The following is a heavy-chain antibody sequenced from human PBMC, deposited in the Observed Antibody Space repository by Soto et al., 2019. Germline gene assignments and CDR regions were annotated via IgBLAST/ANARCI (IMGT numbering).Heavy chain of an antibody. CDR2: ISTYNGKT. D-gene: IGHD6-13*01. CDR1: GYTFSTYP. J-gene: IGHJ4*02. Sequence: ASEKVSCKTSGYTFSTYPISWVRQAPGQGLEWVGWISTYNGKTNYGQKFQGRVTITTDTSTSTAYMDLRNLRSDDTAVYYCARDRVEAALGTFDQWGQGTLVTVSS. CDR3: ARDRVEAALGTFDQ. V-gene: IGHV1-18*01.